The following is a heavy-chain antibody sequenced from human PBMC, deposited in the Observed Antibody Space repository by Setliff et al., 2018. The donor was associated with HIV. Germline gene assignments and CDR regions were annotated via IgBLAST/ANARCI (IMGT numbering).Heavy chain of an antibody. CDR2: IDRGGGGV. J-gene: IGHJ4*02. CDR3: ARDKTTGGAYPYFDS. Sequence: GGSLRLSCACSGFSFGDYWMTWVRQAPGKGLEWIAYIDRGGGGVYYADSVKGRFTVSRDNAKSTLFLQMNSLRAEDTAVYYCARDKTTGGAYPYFDSWGQGTLVTVSS. D-gene: IGHD4-4*01. CDR1: GFSFGDYW. V-gene: IGHV3-11*04.